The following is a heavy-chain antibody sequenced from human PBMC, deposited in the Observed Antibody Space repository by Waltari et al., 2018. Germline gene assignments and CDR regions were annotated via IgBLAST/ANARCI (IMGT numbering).Heavy chain of an antibody. CDR1: GFTFGSYA. Sequence: EVQLVESGGGLVQPGGSLRLSLAASGFTFGSYAWCWVRRAPGKGREWGSAIRGSGGITYYADSVKGRFTISRDNSKNTLYLQMNSLRAEDTAVYYCAKPMGAFDIWGQGTMVTVSS. V-gene: IGHV3-23*04. CDR3: AKPMGAFDI. CDR2: IRGSGGIT. J-gene: IGHJ3*02.